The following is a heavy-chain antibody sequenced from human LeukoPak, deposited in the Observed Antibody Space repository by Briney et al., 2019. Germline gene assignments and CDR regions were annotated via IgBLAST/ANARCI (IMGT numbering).Heavy chain of an antibody. CDR1: GFTFSSYW. CDR2: IKQDGSEK. J-gene: IGHJ6*03. CDR3: ARAISSSWSFYYYYMDV. D-gene: IGHD6-13*01. Sequence: PGGSLRLSCAASGFTFSSYWMSWVRQAPGKGLEWVANIKQDGSEKYYVDSVKGRFTIPRDNAKNSLYLQMNSLRAEDTAVYYCARAISSSWSFYYYYMDVWGKGTTVTVSS. V-gene: IGHV3-7*01.